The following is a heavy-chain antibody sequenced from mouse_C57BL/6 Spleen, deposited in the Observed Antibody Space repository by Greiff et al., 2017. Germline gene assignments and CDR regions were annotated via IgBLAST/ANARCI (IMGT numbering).Heavy chain of an antibody. Sequence: EVQLQESGPGMVKPSQSLSLTCTVTGYSITSGYDWHWIRHFPGNKLEWMGYISYSGSTNYNPSLKSRISITHDTSKNHFFLKLNSVTTEDTATYYCARDYYGSVGYFDVWGTGTTVTVSS. CDR1: GYSITSGYD. V-gene: IGHV3-1*01. D-gene: IGHD1-1*01. J-gene: IGHJ1*03. CDR2: ISYSGST. CDR3: ARDYYGSVGYFDV.